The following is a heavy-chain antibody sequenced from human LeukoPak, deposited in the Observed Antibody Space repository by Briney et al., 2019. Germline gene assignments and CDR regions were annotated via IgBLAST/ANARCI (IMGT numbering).Heavy chain of an antibody. CDR1: GLTFSNYA. V-gene: IGHV3-7*01. CDR2: IKQDGSEK. D-gene: IGHD3-10*01. CDR3: ARGRGQDY. Sequence: SGGSLRLSCAASGLTFSNYAMSWVRQAPGKGLEWVANIKQDGSEKYYVDSVKGRFTISRDNAKSSLYLQMNSLRAEDTAVYYCARGRGQDYWGQGTLVTVSS. J-gene: IGHJ4*02.